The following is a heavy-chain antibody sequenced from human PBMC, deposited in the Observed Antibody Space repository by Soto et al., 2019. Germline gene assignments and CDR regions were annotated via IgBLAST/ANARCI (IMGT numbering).Heavy chain of an antibody. Sequence: ASVKVSCKASGYTFTSYGISWVRQAPGQGLEWMGWISAYNGNTNYAQKLQGRFTMTTDTSTSTAYMELRSLRSDDTAVYYCARSGIAAAGTVYYYGMDVWGQGTTVTVSS. CDR1: GYTFTSYG. V-gene: IGHV1-18*01. D-gene: IGHD6-13*01. CDR3: ARSGIAAAGTVYYYGMDV. J-gene: IGHJ6*02. CDR2: ISAYNGNT.